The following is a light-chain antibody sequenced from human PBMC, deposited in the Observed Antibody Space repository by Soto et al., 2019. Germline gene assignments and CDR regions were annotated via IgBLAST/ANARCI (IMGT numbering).Light chain of an antibody. V-gene: IGLV2-11*01. CDR1: SSDVGGYNY. CDR2: DVS. J-gene: IGLJ1*01. CDR3: CSYAGSPYV. Sequence: QSALTQPSSVSGSPGQSVTISCTGNSSDVGGYNYVSWYQQHPGKAPKVMIYDVSKRPSGVPDRFSGSKSGNTASLTISGLQAEDEADYYCCSYAGSPYVFGTGTKVTVL.